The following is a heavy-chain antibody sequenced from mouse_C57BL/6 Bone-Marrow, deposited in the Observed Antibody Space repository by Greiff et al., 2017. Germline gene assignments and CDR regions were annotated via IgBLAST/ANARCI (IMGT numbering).Heavy chain of an antibody. V-gene: IGHV1-64*01. D-gene: IGHD1-2*01. CDR2: IHPNSGST. Sequence: QVQLQQPGAELVKPGASVKLSCKASGYTFTSYWMHWVKQRPGQGLEWIGMIHPNSGSTNYNEKFKSKATLTVDKSSSTAYMQLSSLTSEYSAVYYCARDYYGLFDYWGQGTTLTVSS. CDR3: ARDYYGLFDY. CDR1: GYTFTSYW. J-gene: IGHJ2*01.